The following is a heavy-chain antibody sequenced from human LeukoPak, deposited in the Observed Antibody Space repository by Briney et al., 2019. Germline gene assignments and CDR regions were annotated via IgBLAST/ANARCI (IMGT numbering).Heavy chain of an antibody. CDR3: ARNSYGAANWFDP. V-gene: IGHV1-18*01. CDR2: ISAYNGNT. D-gene: IGHD5-18*01. CDR1: GGTFSSYA. J-gene: IGHJ5*02. Sequence: ASVKVSCKASGGTFSSYAISWVRQAPGQGLEWMGWISAYNGNTNYAQKLQGRVTMTTDTSTSTAYMELRSLRSDDTAVYYCARNSYGAANWFDPWGQGTLVTVSS.